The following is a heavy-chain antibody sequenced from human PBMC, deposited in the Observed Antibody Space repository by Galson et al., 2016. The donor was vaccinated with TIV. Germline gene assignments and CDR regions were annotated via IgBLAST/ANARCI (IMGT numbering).Heavy chain of an antibody. D-gene: IGHD3/OR15-3a*01. CDR2: ISDGGKT. J-gene: IGHJ4*02. CDR3: AREFRDYFFDY. V-gene: IGHV3-53*01. CDR1: GLSVSINY. Sequence: SLRLSCAASGLSVSINYMTWVRQAPGKGLEWVSLISDGGKTYYPDSVKGRFTISRDISKNTLFLQMNSLRAEDTAVYYCAREFRDYFFDYWGQGTLVTVSP.